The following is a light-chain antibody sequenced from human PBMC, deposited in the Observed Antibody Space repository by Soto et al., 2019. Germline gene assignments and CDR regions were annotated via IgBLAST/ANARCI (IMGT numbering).Light chain of an antibody. CDR2: DVN. CDR3: TSYASGSSHVV. V-gene: IGLV2-14*01. J-gene: IGLJ2*01. Sequence: QSALTQPASVSGSPGQSITLSCTGTSSDIGGYDYVSWYQRHPGKAPKLIIYDVNNRASGVSNRFSGSKSGNTASLTISGLQAEDEADYYCTSYASGSSHVVFGGGTKPTVL. CDR1: SSDIGGYDY.